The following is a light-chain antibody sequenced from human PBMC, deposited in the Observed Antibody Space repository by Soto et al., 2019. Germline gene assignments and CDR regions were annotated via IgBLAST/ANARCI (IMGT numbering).Light chain of an antibody. V-gene: IGKV3D-15*01. CDR2: DAS. Sequence: EIVLTQSPGTLSLSAGERATLSCRASQSVSSSYLAWYQQKPGQAPRLLIYDASNRATGIPARFSGSGSGTEFTLTISSLQSEDFAVYYCQQYNNWPPRTFGGGTKVDIK. CDR3: QQYNNWPPRT. J-gene: IGKJ4*01. CDR1: QSVSSSY.